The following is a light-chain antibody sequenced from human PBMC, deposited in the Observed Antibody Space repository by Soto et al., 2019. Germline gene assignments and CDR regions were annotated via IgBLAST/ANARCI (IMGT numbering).Light chain of an antibody. CDR1: CGSFASNY. Sequence: NFMLTQPHSVSGSPGKTITISCTRSCGSFASNYVQWYRQRPGSVPTTVIYEDDQRPSGVPARFSGSIDSSSTSASLTISGLQAEAEADCGCQDNDNNIVVFGGGTKLTVL. CDR3: QDNDNNIVV. J-gene: IGLJ2*01. CDR2: EDD. V-gene: IGLV6-57*04.